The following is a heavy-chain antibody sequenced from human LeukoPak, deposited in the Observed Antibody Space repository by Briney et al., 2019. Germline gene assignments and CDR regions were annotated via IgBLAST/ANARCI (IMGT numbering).Heavy chain of an antibody. V-gene: IGHV1-2*02. CDR1: GYTFTGYY. CDR2: INPNSGGT. D-gene: IGHD1-1*01. CDR3: AREGVDWNHSVYYFDY. Sequence: VSVKVSCEASGYTFTGYYMHWVRQAPGQGLEWMGWINPNSGGTNYAQKFQGRVTMTRDTSISTAYMELSRLRSDDTAVYYCAREGVDWNHSVYYFDYWGQGPLVTVSS. J-gene: IGHJ4*02.